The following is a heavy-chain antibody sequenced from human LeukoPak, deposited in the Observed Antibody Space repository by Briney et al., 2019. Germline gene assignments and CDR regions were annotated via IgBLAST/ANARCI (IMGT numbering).Heavy chain of an antibody. V-gene: IGHV4-34*01. D-gene: IGHD1-1*01. CDR3: ARGVKIRTEYFDY. Sequence: KPSETLSLTCAVYGGSFSGYYWSWIRQPPGKGLEWIGEINHSGSTNYNPSLKSRVTISVDTSKNQFSLKLSSVTAADTAVYYCARGVKIRTEYFDYWGQGTLVTVSS. CDR1: GGSFSGYY. CDR2: INHSGST. J-gene: IGHJ4*02.